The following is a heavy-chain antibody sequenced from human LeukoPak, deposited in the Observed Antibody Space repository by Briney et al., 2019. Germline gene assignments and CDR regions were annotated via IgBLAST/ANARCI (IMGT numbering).Heavy chain of an antibody. J-gene: IGHJ4*02. CDR2: INQSGST. D-gene: IGHD6-13*01. V-gene: IGHV4-34*01. Sequence: SETLSLTCAVYGGSFSGYYWSWIRQPPGKGLEWIGEINQSGSTNYSPSLKSRVTISVDTSKNQFSLKLSSVTAADTAVYYCARVKQQLDHFDYWGQGTLVTVSS. CDR1: GGSFSGYY. CDR3: ARVKQQLDHFDY.